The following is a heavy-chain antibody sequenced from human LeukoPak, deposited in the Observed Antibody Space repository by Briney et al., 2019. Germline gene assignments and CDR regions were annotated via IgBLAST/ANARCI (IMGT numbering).Heavy chain of an antibody. J-gene: IGHJ6*04. CDR1: GFTVSSNY. CDR3: ARVVDGYGMDV. V-gene: IGHV3-53*01. CDR2: IYSGGST. Sequence: GGCLRLSCAASGFTVSSNYMSWVRQAPGKGLEWVSVIYSGGSTYYADSVKGRFSISRDNSKNTLYLQMNSLRAEDTAVYYCARVVDGYGMDVWGKGTTVTVSS. D-gene: IGHD2-15*01.